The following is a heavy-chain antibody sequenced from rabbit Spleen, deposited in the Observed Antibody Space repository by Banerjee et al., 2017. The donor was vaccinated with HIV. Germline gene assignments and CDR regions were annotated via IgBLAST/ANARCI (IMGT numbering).Heavy chain of an antibody. CDR2: IYTGNYKT. D-gene: IGHD8-1*01. CDR1: GFSFSSSYD. V-gene: IGHV1S40*01. CDR3: ARDSGSNDYIDVYFNL. J-gene: IGHJ4*01. Sequence: QSLEESGGGLVKPGASLTLTCTASGFSFSSSYDMCWVRQAPGKGLEWIGCIYTGNYKTYYAGWAKGRFTISKASSTTVTLQMTSLTAADTATYFCARDSGSNDYIDVYFNLWGPGTLVTVS.